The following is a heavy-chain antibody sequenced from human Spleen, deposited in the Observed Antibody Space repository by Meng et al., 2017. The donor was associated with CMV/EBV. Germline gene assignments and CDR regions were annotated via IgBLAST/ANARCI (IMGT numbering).Heavy chain of an antibody. V-gene: IGHV5-51*01. CDR3: AREFTYGSYYFDY. J-gene: IGHJ4*02. D-gene: IGHD3-10*01. Sequence: KVSCKGSGYSFTSYWIGWVRQMPGKGLEWMGMIYPGDSDTRYSPSFQGQVTISADKSITTAYLQWGSLAASDTAMYYCAREFTYGSYYFDYWGQGSLVTVSS. CDR1: GYSFTSYW. CDR2: IYPGDSDT.